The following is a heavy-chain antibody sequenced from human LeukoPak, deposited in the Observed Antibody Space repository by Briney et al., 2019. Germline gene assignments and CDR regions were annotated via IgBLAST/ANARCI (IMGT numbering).Heavy chain of an antibody. CDR3: ARADRLHGGPYLIGP. V-gene: IGHV1-2*02. Sequence: ASVKVSCKTSGYSFTDYYMHWVRQAPGEGLEWMGWINPNSGGTSAAQKFQGRVTMTRDTSITTVYMEVSWLTSDDTAIYYCARADRLHGGPYLIGPWGQGTLVTVSS. D-gene: IGHD2-21*01. CDR2: INPNSGGT. J-gene: IGHJ5*02. CDR1: GYSFTDYY.